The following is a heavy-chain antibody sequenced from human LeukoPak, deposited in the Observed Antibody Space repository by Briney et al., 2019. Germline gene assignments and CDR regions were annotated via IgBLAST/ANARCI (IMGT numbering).Heavy chain of an antibody. D-gene: IGHD6-13*01. V-gene: IGHV1-2*02. Sequence: AASVKVSCKASGYTFTGYYMHWVRQAPGQGLEWMGWINPNSGGTNYAQKFQGRVTMTRDTSISTAYMELSRLRSDDTAVYYCAREEIAAAEVYNWFDPWGQGTLVTVSS. CDR1: GYTFTGYY. CDR2: INPNSGGT. J-gene: IGHJ5*02. CDR3: AREEIAAAEVYNWFDP.